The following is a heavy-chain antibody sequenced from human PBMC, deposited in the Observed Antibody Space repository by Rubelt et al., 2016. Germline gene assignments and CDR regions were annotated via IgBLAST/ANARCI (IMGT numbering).Heavy chain of an antibody. D-gene: IGHD3-9*01. CDR1: GGSFSGYY. J-gene: IGHJ2*01. CDR2: INHSGRA. V-gene: IGHV4-34*01. Sequence: QVQLQQWGAGLLKPSETLSLTCAVYGGSFSGYYWSWIRQPPGKGLAWIGEINHSGRANYNPALKSRVTISVDKSKNQFSLKMSFVTAADTAVYYCARHGDNWWFGVWGRGALVTVAS. CDR3: ARHGDNWWFGV.